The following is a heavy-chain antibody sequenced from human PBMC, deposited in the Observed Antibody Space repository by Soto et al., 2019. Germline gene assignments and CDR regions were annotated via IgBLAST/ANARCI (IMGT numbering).Heavy chain of an antibody. J-gene: IGHJ3*02. D-gene: IGHD4-17*01. CDR2: ISSSGSTI. CDR3: ARERTTVTTDAFDI. CDR1: GFTFSDYY. V-gene: IGHV3-11*01. Sequence: PGGSLRLSCAASGFTFSDYYMSWIRQAPGKGLEWVSYISSSGSTIYYADSVKGRFTISRDNAKNSLYLQMNSLRAEDTAVYYCARERTTVTTDAFDIWGQGTMVTVSS.